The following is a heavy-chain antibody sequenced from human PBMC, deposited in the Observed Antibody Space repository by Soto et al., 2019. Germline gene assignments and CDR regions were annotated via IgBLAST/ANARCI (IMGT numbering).Heavy chain of an antibody. CDR3: ARVVHYDDIWGSYHSHFDY. D-gene: IGHD3-16*02. CDR2: IYYSGST. J-gene: IGHJ4*02. V-gene: IGHV4-59*01. Sequence: QVQLQESGPGLVKPSETLSLTCTVSGGSISSYYWSWIRQPPGKGLEWIGYIYYSGSTNYNPSLKSRVTISVDKSKNQFSLNLSSATATATAVYYCARVVHYDDIWGSYHSHFDYWGQGTLVTVSS. CDR1: GGSISSYY.